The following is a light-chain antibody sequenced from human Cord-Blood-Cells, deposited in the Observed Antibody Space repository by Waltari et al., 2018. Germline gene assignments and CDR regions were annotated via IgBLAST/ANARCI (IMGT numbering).Light chain of an antibody. CDR2: AAS. J-gene: IGKJ3*01. V-gene: IGKV1-39*01. Sequence: DIQMTKSPSSLSVSVGDSVTITCRASQSISSYLNLYQQKPGKAPKLLIYAASSLQSGVPSRFSGSGSGTDFTLTISSLQPEDFATYYCQQSYSTPFTVGPGTKVDIK. CDR3: QQSYSTPFT. CDR1: QSISSY.